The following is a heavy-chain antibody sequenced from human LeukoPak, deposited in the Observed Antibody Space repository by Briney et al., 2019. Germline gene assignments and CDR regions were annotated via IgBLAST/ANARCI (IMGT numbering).Heavy chain of an antibody. D-gene: IGHD3-22*01. V-gene: IGHV1-24*01. CDR3: ATAHYYDSSGYSPAPGYFDY. CDR1: GYTLTELS. J-gene: IGHJ4*02. Sequence: ASVKVSCKVSGYTLTELSMHWVRQAPGKGLEWMGGFDPEDGETIYAQKFQGRVTMTEDTSTDTAYMELSSLRSEDTAVYYCATAHYYDSSGYSPAPGYFDYWGQGTLVTVSS. CDR2: FDPEDGET.